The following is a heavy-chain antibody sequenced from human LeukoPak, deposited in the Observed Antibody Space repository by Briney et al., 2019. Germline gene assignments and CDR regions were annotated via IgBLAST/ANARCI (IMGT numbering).Heavy chain of an antibody. CDR3: ARGSASGSHRTS. Sequence: GASVKVSCKASGYTFTGYDINWVRQAIGQGLEWMGWMNPNSGNTGYAQKFQGRVTMTWNTSIGTAYMELSSLRSEDTAVYYCARGSASGSHRTSWGQGTLVTVSS. D-gene: IGHD3-10*01. CDR1: GYTFTGYD. V-gene: IGHV1-8*01. J-gene: IGHJ5*02. CDR2: MNPNSGNT.